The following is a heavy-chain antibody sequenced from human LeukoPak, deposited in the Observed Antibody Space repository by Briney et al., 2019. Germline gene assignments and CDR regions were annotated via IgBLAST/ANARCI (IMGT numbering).Heavy chain of an antibody. J-gene: IGHJ4*02. D-gene: IGHD3-22*01. CDR2: LPYDGSNK. Sequence: GSSLRLSCAASGFTFSSYAIHWVRQAPGKGLEWVAVLPYDGSNKYYADSVKGRFTISRDNSKNTLYLQMNSLRAEDTAVYYCARASFDGSGYFFYPPDYWRQGTLVTVSS. CDR1: GFTFSSYA. V-gene: IGHV3-30-3*01. CDR3: ARASFDGSGYFFYPPDY.